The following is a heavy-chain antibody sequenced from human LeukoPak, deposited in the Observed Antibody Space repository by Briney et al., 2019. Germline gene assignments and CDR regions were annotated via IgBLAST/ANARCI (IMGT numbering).Heavy chain of an antibody. D-gene: IGHD3-22*01. CDR3: ASCSHYYYDSSGYYPPNLFDY. CDR2: IIPIFGTA. Sequence: SVKVSCKASGYTFTSYGISWVRQAPGQGLEWMGGIIPIFGTANYAQKFQGRVTITTDESTSTAYMELSSLRSEDTAVYYCASCSHYYYDSSGYYPPNLFDYWGQGTLVTVSS. CDR1: GYTFTSYG. V-gene: IGHV1-69*05. J-gene: IGHJ4*02.